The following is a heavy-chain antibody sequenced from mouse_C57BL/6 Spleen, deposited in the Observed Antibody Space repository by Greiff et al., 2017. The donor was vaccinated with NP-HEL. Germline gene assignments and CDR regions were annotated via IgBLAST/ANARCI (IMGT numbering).Heavy chain of an antibody. Sequence: QVQLQQSGAELMKPGASVKLSCKATGYTFTGYWIEWVKQRPGHGLEWIGEILPGSGSTNYNEKFKGKATFTADTSSNTAYMQLSSLKTEDSATYYCASNRPALLLRAYWGQGTLVTVTA. CDR2: ILPGSGST. D-gene: IGHD2-1*01. CDR1: GYTFTGYW. J-gene: IGHJ3*01. CDR3: ASNRPALLLRAY. V-gene: IGHV1-9*01.